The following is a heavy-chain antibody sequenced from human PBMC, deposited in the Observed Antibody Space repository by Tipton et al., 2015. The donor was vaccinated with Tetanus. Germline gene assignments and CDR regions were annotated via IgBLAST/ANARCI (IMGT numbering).Heavy chain of an antibody. CDR3: ARHLYGYWFDP. CDR2: IYFQGSP. Sequence: TLSLTCTVSGASISDKKYYWGWLRQAPGKGLERIASIYFQGSPYYSPSLKSRLTIDVDTSQNLFSLTLTSVTAADTAVYFCARHLYGYWFDPWGQGTLVTVSS. D-gene: IGHD2/OR15-2a*01. J-gene: IGHJ5*02. CDR1: GASISDKKYY. V-gene: IGHV4-39*02.